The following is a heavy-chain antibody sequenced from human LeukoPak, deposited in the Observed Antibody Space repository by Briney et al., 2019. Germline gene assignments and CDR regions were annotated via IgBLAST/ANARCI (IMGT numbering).Heavy chain of an antibody. CDR1: GFTFSSYA. Sequence: GGSLRLSCAASGFTFSSYAMSWVRQAPGKGLGWVSAISVSGNTPYYADSVKGRFTISRDNSKNTLYLQMNSLRAEDTAVYYCAKKAAAVTPCFDYWGQGTLVTVSS. V-gene: IGHV3-23*01. J-gene: IGHJ4*02. CDR2: ISVSGNTP. CDR3: AKKAAAVTPCFDY. D-gene: IGHD6-13*01.